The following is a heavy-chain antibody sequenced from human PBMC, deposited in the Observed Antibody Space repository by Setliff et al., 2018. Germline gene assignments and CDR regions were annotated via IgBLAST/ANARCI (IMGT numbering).Heavy chain of an antibody. D-gene: IGHD3-22*01. Sequence: ASVKVSCKASGYTFTGYYMHWVRQAPGQGLEWMGWINPNSGGTNYAQKFQGWVTMTRDTSISTAYMELSRLRSDDTAVYYCARDVFPYHYEGAFDIWGQGTMVTVS. J-gene: IGHJ3*02. V-gene: IGHV1-2*04. CDR2: INPNSGGT. CDR3: ARDVFPYHYEGAFDI. CDR1: GYTFTGYY.